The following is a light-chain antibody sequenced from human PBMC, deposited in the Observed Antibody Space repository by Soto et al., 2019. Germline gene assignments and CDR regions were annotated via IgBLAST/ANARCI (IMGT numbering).Light chain of an antibody. J-gene: IGKJ1*01. V-gene: IGKV3-11*01. CDR2: DAS. CDR3: QQRSNWPPWT. CDR1: QGVSSY. Sequence: EIVVTQSPATLSLSPGERATLSCRASQGVSSYLAWYQQKPGQAPRLLIYDASNRATGIPARFSGSGSGTDFTLTISSLEPEDFAVYYCQQRSNWPPWTFGQGTKVEIK.